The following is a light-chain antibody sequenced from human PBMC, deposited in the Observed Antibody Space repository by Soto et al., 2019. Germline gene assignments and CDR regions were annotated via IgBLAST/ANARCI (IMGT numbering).Light chain of an antibody. V-gene: IGKV3-15*01. CDR3: QQYNNGPPMGT. CDR1: QSVNIN. Sequence: VLTQSPATLSVSPGERATLSCRASQSVNINLAWYQQKPGQAPRLLIQGASTRATGTPARFSGSGSGTEFTLTISSLQSEDFAVYYCQQYNNGPPMGTFGGGTKVEIK. CDR2: GAS. J-gene: IGKJ4*01.